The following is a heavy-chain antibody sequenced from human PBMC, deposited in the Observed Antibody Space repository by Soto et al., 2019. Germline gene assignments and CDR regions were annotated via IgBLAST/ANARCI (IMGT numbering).Heavy chain of an antibody. D-gene: IGHD5-18*01. Sequence: GGSLRLSCAASGFTFSTYAMNWVRQAPGKGLEWVSGISGSSVSTLYADSVKGRFTVSRDNSKNTLYLQMNSLRAEDTAVYYCVKDPQEWIQSWFDSWGQGTLVTVSS. V-gene: IGHV3-23*01. CDR2: ISGSSVST. CDR1: GFTFSTYA. CDR3: VKDPQEWIQSWFDS. J-gene: IGHJ5*01.